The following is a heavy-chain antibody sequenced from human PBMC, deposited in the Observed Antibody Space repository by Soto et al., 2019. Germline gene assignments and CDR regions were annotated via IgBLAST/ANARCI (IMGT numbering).Heavy chain of an antibody. D-gene: IGHD3-9*01. CDR1: GYTFTSYD. J-gene: IGHJ6*02. V-gene: IGHV1-8*01. Sequence: ASVKVSCKASGYTFTSYDINWVRQATGQGLEWMGWMNPNSGNTGYAQKFQGRVTMTRNTSISTAYMELSSLRSEDTAVYYCARLGFDFDWLVGDYYGMDVWGQGTTVTVSS. CDR2: MNPNSGNT. CDR3: ARLGFDFDWLVGDYYGMDV.